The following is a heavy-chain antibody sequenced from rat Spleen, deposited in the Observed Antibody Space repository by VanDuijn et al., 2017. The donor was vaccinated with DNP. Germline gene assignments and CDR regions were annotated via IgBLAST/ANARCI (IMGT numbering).Heavy chain of an antibody. J-gene: IGHJ2*01. CDR2: ISSSSSYI. D-gene: IGHD4-2*01. V-gene: IGHV5-34*01. CDR1: GFTFSNYG. CDR3: ARETH. Sequence: EVQLVESGGGLVQPGRSLKLSCLASGFTFSNYGMNWIRQAPGKGLEWVASISSSSSYIYYADTVKGRFTISRENAKNTLYLQMTSLRSEDTALYYGARETHWGQGVMVTVSS.